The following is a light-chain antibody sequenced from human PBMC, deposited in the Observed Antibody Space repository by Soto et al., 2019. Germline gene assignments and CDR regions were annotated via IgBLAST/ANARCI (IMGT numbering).Light chain of an antibody. CDR3: QHLSSYPPT. CDR2: AAS. J-gene: IGKJ4*01. V-gene: IGKV1-9*01. Sequence: IQLTQSPSSLSASVGDRVTINCRASQGITIYLAWYQQKPGEAPRLLVYAASSLQSGVPSRFSGTGYGTDFTLTIGSLQPEDSATYYCQHLSSYPPTFGGGTKVEIK. CDR1: QGITIY.